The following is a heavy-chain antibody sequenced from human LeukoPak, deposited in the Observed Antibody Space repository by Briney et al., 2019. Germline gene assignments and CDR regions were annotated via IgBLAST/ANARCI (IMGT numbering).Heavy chain of an antibody. Sequence: GGSLRLSCAASGFTFSSYGMHWVRQAPGKGLEWVAFIRYDGSNKYYADSVKGRFTISRDNAKNSLYLQMNSLRAEDTAVYYCARDSSGYPNWFDPWGQGTLVTVSS. V-gene: IGHV3-30*02. D-gene: IGHD3-22*01. CDR3: ARDSSGYPNWFDP. CDR2: IRYDGSNK. J-gene: IGHJ5*02. CDR1: GFTFSSYG.